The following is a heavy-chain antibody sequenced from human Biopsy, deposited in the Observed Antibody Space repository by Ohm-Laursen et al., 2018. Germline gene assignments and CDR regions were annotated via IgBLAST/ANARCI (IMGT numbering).Heavy chain of an antibody. Sequence: SLRLSCAVSGFTFNNYGMQWVRQAPGKGLEWVAFILYDGSNTYYADSVKGRFTISRDNSRDTLYLQMSSLRAEDTAVYYCAKDRYNYTPIGGFSMDVWGQGTLVTVSS. CDR3: AKDRYNYTPIGGFSMDV. J-gene: IGHJ4*02. D-gene: IGHD5-18*01. CDR2: ILYDGSNT. CDR1: GFTFNNYG. V-gene: IGHV3-30*02.